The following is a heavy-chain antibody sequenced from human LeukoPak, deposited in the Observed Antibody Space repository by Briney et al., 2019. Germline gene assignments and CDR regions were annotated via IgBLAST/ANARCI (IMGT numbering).Heavy chain of an antibody. CDR3: ARGDLRGGPYYYAMDF. V-gene: IGHV3-30-3*01. CDR2: ISGDGDTK. CDR1: GLTFSTHI. J-gene: IGHJ6*02. Sequence: GGSLRLSRAASGLTFSTHIINGVRQAPGKGVDGVAVISGDGDTKYYAHAVKGGSTIHSDNHRKTLYLEMNSLRTEDTAVYYCARGDLRGGPYYYAMDFWGQGTTVTVSS. D-gene: IGHD3-10*01.